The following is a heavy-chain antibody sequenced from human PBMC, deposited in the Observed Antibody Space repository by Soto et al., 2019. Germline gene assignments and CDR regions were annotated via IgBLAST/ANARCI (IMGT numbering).Heavy chain of an antibody. V-gene: IGHV4-39*01. CDR1: GGSISSSSYN. Sequence: QLLESGPGLVKPSETLPLTCSVSGGSISSSSYNWGWIRQPPGKGLEWIGSFYYGGSPYYNPSLKSRVTISVATSKNQFSLNLRSVTAADTAVYYCASLALRRTREDVDYWGQGTLVAVSS. CDR3: ASLALRRTREDVDY. CDR2: FYYGGSP. D-gene: IGHD4-17*01. J-gene: IGHJ4*02.